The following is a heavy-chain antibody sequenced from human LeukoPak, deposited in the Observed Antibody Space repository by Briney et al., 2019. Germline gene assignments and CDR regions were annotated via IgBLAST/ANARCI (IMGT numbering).Heavy chain of an antibody. CDR3: ARGYGSGSYFNY. V-gene: IGHV4-34*01. D-gene: IGHD3-10*01. J-gene: IGHJ4*02. CDR1: GGSFSGNY. CDR2: INRGGGT. Sequence: SETLSLTCAVYGGSFSGNYWSWIRQPPGKGLEWIGEINRGGGTNYNPSLKSRVTISLDTSKNQFSLKLTSVSAADTAVYYCARGYGSGSYFNYWGQGTLVTVSS.